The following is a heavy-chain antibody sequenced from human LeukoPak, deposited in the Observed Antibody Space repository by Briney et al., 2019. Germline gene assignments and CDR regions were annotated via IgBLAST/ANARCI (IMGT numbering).Heavy chain of an antibody. CDR2: INHSGST. D-gene: IGHD4-17*01. V-gene: IGHV4-34*01. CDR1: GGSFSGYY. CDR3: ARNGDYDANINDAFDI. J-gene: IGHJ3*02. Sequence: PSETLSLTCAVYGGSFSGYYWSWIRQPPGKGLEWIGEINHSGSTNYNPSLKSRVTISVDTSKNQFSLKLSSVTAADTAVYYCARNGDYDANINDAFDIWGQGTMVTVSS.